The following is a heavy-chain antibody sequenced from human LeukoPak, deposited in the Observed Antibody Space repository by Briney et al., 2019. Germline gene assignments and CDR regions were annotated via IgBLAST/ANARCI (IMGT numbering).Heavy chain of an antibody. Sequence: GGSLRLSCAASGFTFSSYAMSWVCQAPGKGLEWVSGISGSGGSTYYADSVKGRFTISRDNSKNTLYLQMNSLRAEDTAIYYCAKDAALTYYYDYWGQGTLVTVSS. CDR2: ISGSGGST. J-gene: IGHJ4*02. V-gene: IGHV3-23*01. D-gene: IGHD3-16*01. CDR3: AKDAALTYYYDY. CDR1: GFTFSSYA.